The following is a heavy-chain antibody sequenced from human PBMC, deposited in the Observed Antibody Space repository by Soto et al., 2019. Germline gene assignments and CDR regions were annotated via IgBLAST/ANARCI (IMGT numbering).Heavy chain of an antibody. Sequence: EVQLVESGGGLVQPGGSLRLSCAASGFTFSTYSMNWVRRSPGKGLEWISYISSRTTTIYYGDSVRGRFTISRDNAKNSLYLQMDSLRVEDTAIYYCVSYNWNDVKAFDFWGQGTLVTVSS. CDR1: GFTFSTYS. V-gene: IGHV3-48*01. CDR2: ISSRTTTI. D-gene: IGHD1-1*01. CDR3: VSYNWNDVKAFDF. J-gene: IGHJ3*01.